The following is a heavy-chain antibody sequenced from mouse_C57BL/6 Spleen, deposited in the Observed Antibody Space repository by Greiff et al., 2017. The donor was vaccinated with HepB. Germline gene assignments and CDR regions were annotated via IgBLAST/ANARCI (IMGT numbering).Heavy chain of an antibody. D-gene: IGHD2-3*01. CDR3: ARRGDGLFLYAMDY. CDR2: IDPSDSYT. V-gene: IGHV1-50*01. CDR1: GYTFTSYW. J-gene: IGHJ4*01. Sequence: QVQLQQPGAELVKPGASVKLSCKASGYTFTSYWMQWVKQRPGQGLEWIGEIDPSDSYTNYNQKFKGKATLTVDTSSSTAYMQLSSLTSEDSAVYYCARRGDGLFLYAMDYWGQGTSVTVSS.